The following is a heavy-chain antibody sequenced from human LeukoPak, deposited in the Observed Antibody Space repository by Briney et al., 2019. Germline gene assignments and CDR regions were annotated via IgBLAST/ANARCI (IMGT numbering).Heavy chain of an antibody. V-gene: IGHV1-18*01. CDR1: GYTFMSYA. Sequence: ASVKVSCKASGYTFMSYAISWVRQAPGQGLKWMGWISAYKGEMNYAQKFQGRVTMTTDTSTTTAYMELRSLRSDDTAVYYCAREGFSGGYPDYWGQGTLVTVSS. D-gene: IGHD2-8*02. CDR2: ISAYKGEM. J-gene: IGHJ4*02. CDR3: AREGFSGGYPDY.